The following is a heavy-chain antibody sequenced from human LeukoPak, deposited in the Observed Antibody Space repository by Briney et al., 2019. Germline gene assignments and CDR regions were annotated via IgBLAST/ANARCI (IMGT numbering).Heavy chain of an antibody. J-gene: IGHJ4*02. CDR1: GYTFTSYG. Sequence: ASVKVSCTASGYTFTSYGISWVRQAPGQGLEWMGWISAYNGNTNYVQNLQGRVTMTTDTSTSTAYMDLRSLRSDDTAVYYCARDPRQDGSLFDYWGQGTLVTVSS. D-gene: IGHD5-24*01. V-gene: IGHV1-18*01. CDR2: ISAYNGNT. CDR3: ARDPRQDGSLFDY.